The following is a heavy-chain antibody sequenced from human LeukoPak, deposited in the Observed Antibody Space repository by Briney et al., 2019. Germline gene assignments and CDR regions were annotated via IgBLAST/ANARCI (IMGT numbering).Heavy chain of an antibody. V-gene: IGHV4-4*07. Sequence: SETLSLTCTVSGGSISSYYCSWIRQPAGKGLEWIGRIYTSGSTNYNPSLKSRVTMSVDTSKNQFSLKLSSVTAADTAVYYCASFTLYYYGSGSYYNGWGQGTLVTVSS. J-gene: IGHJ4*02. D-gene: IGHD3-10*01. CDR1: GGSISSYY. CDR2: IYTSGST. CDR3: ASFTLYYYGSGSYYNG.